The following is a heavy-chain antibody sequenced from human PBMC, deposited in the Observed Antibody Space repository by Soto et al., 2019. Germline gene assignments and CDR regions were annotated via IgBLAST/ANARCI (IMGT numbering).Heavy chain of an antibody. Sequence: GESLKISCKASGSIFSTYSMGWVRQMPGKGLEWIGNLHFGHSNAVYSPSFQGHVTISVDKSINTAYLQWSSLRASDTALYYCGTWPSSHGFDYWGQGTLVTVSS. D-gene: IGHD2-2*01. CDR1: GSIFSTYS. V-gene: IGHV5-51*01. CDR2: LHFGHSNA. CDR3: GTWPSSHGFDY. J-gene: IGHJ4*02.